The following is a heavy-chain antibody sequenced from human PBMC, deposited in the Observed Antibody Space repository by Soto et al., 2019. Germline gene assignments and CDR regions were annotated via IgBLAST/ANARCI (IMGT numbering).Heavy chain of an antibody. CDR3: LRDQRHWNEFADQ. Sequence: EVQLVESGGGLVQPGGSLRLSCAASGFAFGSYWMHWDRQAPGKGLVWVSRISQDGTIATQADSVKGRFTISRDNAKNTLYLQMNSLRADDTAVYYCLRDQRHWNEFADQWGQGTLVTVSS. CDR1: GFAFGSYW. CDR2: ISQDGTIA. D-gene: IGHD1-1*01. V-gene: IGHV3-74*01. J-gene: IGHJ4*02.